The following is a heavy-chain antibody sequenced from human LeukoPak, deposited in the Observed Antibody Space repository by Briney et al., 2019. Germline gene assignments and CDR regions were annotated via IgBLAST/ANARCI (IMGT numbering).Heavy chain of an antibody. J-gene: IGHJ5*02. V-gene: IGHV1-69*06. D-gene: IGHD6-13*01. CDR3: ARDLGLAAVSFRANWFDP. CDR2: IIPIFGTA. Sequence: ASVKVSCKASGYTFTSHVINWVRQAPGQGLEWMGGIIPIFGTANYAQKFQGRVTITADKSTSTAYMELSSLRSEDTAVYYCARDLGLAAVSFRANWFDPWGQGTLVTVSS. CDR1: GYTFTSHV.